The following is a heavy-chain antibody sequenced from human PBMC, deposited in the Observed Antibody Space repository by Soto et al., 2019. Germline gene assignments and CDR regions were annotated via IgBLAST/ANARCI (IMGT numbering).Heavy chain of an antibody. Sequence: QVQLQQWGAGLLKPSETLSLTCAVYGGSFSGYYWSWIRQPPGKGLEWIGEITHSGSTNYNSSLKRRLPISVATAKSQFSLKLSSVTAADTAVYYCARDVMANNRYHWYFDLWGRGTLVTVSS. J-gene: IGHJ2*01. D-gene: IGHD1-1*01. CDR3: ARDVMANNRYHWYFDL. V-gene: IGHV4-34*01. CDR1: GGSFSGYY. CDR2: ITHSGST.